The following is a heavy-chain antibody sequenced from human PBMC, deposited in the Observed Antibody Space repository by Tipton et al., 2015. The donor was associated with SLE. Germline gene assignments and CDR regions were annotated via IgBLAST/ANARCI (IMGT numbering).Heavy chain of an antibody. CDR1: GGSFSGYY. D-gene: IGHD2-15*01. CDR2: VNHGEST. Sequence: TLSLTCAVYGGSFSGYYWSWIRQPPGKGLEWIGDVNHGESTNYNPSLKSRVTISLDTSKNQFALKLSSVTAADTAVYYCARPPPYCSGGSCYSNGFDIWGQGTMVTVSS. J-gene: IGHJ3*02. CDR3: ARPPPYCSGGSCYSNGFDI. V-gene: IGHV4-34*01.